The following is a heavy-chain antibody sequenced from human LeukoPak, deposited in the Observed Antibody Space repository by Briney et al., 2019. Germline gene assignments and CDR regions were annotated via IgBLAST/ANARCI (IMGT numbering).Heavy chain of an antibody. Sequence: GASVKVSCKASGYTFTNYHIAWVRQAPGQGLEWMGWVSTNDGNTVYAQKLQGRVTITRDTSASTAYMELSSLRSEDTAVYYCARSDFWSGYQTGIDYWGQGTLVTVSS. J-gene: IGHJ4*02. CDR3: ARSDFWSGYQTGIDY. CDR1: GYTFTNYH. CDR2: VSTNDGNT. V-gene: IGHV1-18*01. D-gene: IGHD3-3*01.